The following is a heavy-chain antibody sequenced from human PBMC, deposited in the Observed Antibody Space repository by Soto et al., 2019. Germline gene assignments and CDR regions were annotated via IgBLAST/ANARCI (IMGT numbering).Heavy chain of an antibody. J-gene: IGHJ5*02. V-gene: IGHV3-74*01. Sequence: PWGSLRLSCVASGFTFSGDWMHWVRQVPGKGLAWVSRISPDGTTTYYADSVKGRFTISRDNAKNTLYLQMNGLRADDTAVYYCSRGRSPYYGYFDPWGPGTLVTDS. CDR2: ISPDGTTT. CDR3: SRGRSPYYGYFDP. CDR1: GFTFSGDW. D-gene: IGHD3-3*01.